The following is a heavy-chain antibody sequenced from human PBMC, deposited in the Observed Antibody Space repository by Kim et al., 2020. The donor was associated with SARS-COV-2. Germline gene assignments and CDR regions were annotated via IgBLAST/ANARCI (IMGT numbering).Heavy chain of an antibody. D-gene: IGHD3-16*01. CDR3: AKHVYYFDY. V-gene: IGHV3-30*18. CDR2: ISYDGSNK. CDR1: GFTFSSYG. Sequence: GGSLRLSCAASGFTFSSYGMHWVRQAPGKGLEWVAVISYDGSNKYYADSVKGRFTISRDNSKNTLYLQMNSLRSEDTAVYYCAKHVYYFDYWGQGTLVTVSS. J-gene: IGHJ4*02.